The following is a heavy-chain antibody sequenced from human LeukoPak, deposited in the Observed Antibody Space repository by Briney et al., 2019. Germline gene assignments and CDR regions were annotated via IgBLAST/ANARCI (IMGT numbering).Heavy chain of an antibody. V-gene: IGHV3-7*03. CDR3: ARVVLFDY. CDR2: IKQDGSKK. J-gene: IGHJ4*02. D-gene: IGHD2-8*01. Sequence: SGGSLRLSCVASGFPFSSYWMTWVRQAPGKGLEWVANIKQDGSKKSYVDSVKGRFTISRDNAKNSLYLQMNSLRAEDTAVYYCARVVLFDYWGQGTLVTVSS. CDR1: GFPFSSYW.